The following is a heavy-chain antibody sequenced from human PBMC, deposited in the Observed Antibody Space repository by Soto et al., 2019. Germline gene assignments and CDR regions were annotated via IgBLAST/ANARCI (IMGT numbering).Heavy chain of an antibody. CDR2: INTGNGNT. CDR3: ATLCGGACFTDY. D-gene: IGHD2-21*02. V-gene: IGHV1-3*04. CDR1: GYTFTSYT. J-gene: IGHJ4*02. Sequence: QVQLVQSGAEVKKPGASVKVSCRASGYTFTSYTMHWVRQAPGQRLEWMGWINTGNGNTKYSQKFQGRVTITRDTSASTAYMELSSLRSEDTAVYYCATLCGGACFTDYWGQGTLVTVSS.